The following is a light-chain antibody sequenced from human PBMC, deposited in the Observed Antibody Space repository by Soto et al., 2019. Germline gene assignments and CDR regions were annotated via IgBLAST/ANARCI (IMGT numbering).Light chain of an antibody. CDR1: QSVSSSY. V-gene: IGKV3D-20*02. CDR3: QQRSDWPWT. CDR2: EAS. Sequence: GCRNYTCTLPLAPVERAPLSCRASQSVSSSYLAWYQQKPGQAPRLLMYEASTRATGIPARFSGGGSGTDFTLTISSLEPEDFAVYYCQQRSDWPWTFGQGTKVDIK. J-gene: IGKJ1*01.